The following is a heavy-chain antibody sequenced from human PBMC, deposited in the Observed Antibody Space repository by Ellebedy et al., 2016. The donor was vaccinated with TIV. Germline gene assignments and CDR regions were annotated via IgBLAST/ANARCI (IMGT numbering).Heavy chain of an antibody. CDR3: ARHSHYLFYFNGMDV. Sequence: GESLKISCKGSGYTFTNHWIAWVRQMPGKGLEWMGIIDPGDSDARYNPSFEGQVTIPADKSVTTAYLRLSSLKTSDTATYYCARHSHYLFYFNGMDVWGQGTTVTVSS. D-gene: IGHD1-26*01. V-gene: IGHV5-51*01. CDR2: IDPGDSDA. J-gene: IGHJ6*02. CDR1: GYTFTNHW.